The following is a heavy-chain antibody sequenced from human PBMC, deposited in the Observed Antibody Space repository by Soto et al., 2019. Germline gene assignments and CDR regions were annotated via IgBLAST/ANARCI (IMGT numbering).Heavy chain of an antibody. CDR2: IIPIFCTA. CDR1: GGTFSSYA. CDR3: ARVLRPDYGDYDYYYGMDV. J-gene: IGHJ6*02. V-gene: IGHV1-69*13. Sequence: SVKVSCKASGGTFSSYAISWVRQAPGQRLEWMGGIIPIFCTANYAQKFQGRVTITADESTSTAYMELSSLRSEDTAVYYCARVLRPDYGDYDYYYGMDVWGQGTTVTVSS. D-gene: IGHD4-17*01.